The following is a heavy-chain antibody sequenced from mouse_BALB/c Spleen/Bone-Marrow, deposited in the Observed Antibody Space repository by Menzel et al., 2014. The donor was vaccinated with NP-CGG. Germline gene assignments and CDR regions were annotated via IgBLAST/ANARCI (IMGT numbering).Heavy chain of an antibody. CDR2: INPDSSTI. Sequence: EVMLVESGGGLVQPGRSLKLSCAASGFDFSGFWMGWVRQAPGKGLEWIGEINPDSSTINYTPSLKYRFIISRDNANNTLFLQMSKGRSEDTARYYCARLGYYGGFAYWGQGTLVTVSA. J-gene: IGHJ3*01. CDR1: GFDFSGFW. D-gene: IGHD2-3*01. V-gene: IGHV4-1*02. CDR3: ARLGYYGGFAY.